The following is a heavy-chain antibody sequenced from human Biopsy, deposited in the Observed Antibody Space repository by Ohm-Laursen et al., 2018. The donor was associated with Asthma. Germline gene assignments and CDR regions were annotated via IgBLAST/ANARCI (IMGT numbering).Heavy chain of an antibody. CDR2: GGSYYDGGLK. Sequence: SLRLSCAASGFIFRSYAMHWVRQAPGKGLEWVAVGGSYYDGGLKYYADTVNGRFTVSRDDSKNTLYLQMNSLRPDDTAVYYCARDVMEWYLPAFDFWGQGTLVTVSS. CDR1: GFIFRSYA. V-gene: IGHV3-30-3*01. CDR3: ARDVMEWYLPAFDF. J-gene: IGHJ4*02. D-gene: IGHD3-3*01.